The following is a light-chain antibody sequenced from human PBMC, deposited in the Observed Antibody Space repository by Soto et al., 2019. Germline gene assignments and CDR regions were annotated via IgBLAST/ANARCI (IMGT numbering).Light chain of an antibody. CDR2: DAS. J-gene: IGKJ5*01. V-gene: IGKV3-11*01. CDR1: QSVRSY. CDR3: QQRANWPVT. Sequence: EIVLAQSPATLSLSPGERVTLTCRASQSVRSYLAWYQQKPGQAPRLLIYDASNRATGIPARFSGSGSGTEYTLTISSLEPEDFAVYYCQQRANWPVTFGQGTRLEIK.